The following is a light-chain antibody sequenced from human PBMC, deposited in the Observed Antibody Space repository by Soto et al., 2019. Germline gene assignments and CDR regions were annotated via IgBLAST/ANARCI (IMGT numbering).Light chain of an antibody. CDR3: QQSSDTLLT. V-gene: IGKV1-39*01. Sequence: DIQMTQSPSSLSASVGDRVTITCRASQNIDFFLNWYQQKPGKAPNLLIYGASSLQSGVPSRFSGSGSGTDFTLTISSLQPEDFATYYCQQSSDTLLTFGGGTKVQIK. J-gene: IGKJ4*01. CDR2: GAS. CDR1: QNIDFF.